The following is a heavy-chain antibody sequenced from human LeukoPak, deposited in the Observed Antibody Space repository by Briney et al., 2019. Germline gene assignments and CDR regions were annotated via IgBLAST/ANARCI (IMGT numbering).Heavy chain of an antibody. CDR3: AKFIRDYDFWSGSYRAQWFDP. Sequence: GGSVRLSCAASGFTFNSYPMRGVRQAPGKGLEWVSTISCSGADTYYVDSVTGRFTISRDNSKDTLYLQMSSLRAEDRAVYYCAKFIRDYDFWSGSYRAQWFDPWGQGTLVTVSS. CDR2: ISCSGADT. V-gene: IGHV3-23*01. J-gene: IGHJ5*02. D-gene: IGHD3-3*01. CDR1: GFTFNSYP.